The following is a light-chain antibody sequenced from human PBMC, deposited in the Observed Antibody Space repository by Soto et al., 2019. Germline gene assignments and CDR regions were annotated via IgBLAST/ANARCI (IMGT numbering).Light chain of an antibody. J-gene: IGKJ4*01. CDR1: QSVSSY. CDR3: HQRGNWPLT. CDR2: YAS. Sequence: EIVVTQAPATLSLSPGERATLSCRASQSVSSYLAWYQQKPGQAPRLLIYYASNRATGIPARFSGSASGADFTLTISSLEPEDFAVYYCHQRGNWPLTFGGGTKVEIK. V-gene: IGKV3-11*01.